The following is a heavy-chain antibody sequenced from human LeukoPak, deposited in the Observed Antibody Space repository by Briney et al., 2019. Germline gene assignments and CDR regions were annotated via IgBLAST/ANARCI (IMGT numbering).Heavy chain of an antibody. CDR2: ISDGGWT. J-gene: IGHJ4*02. V-gene: IGHV3-23*01. CDR1: ALXPSNYA. D-gene: IGHD4-17*01. Sequence: PGGSLRLSCAASALXPSNYAISWVRQAPGKGQEWVSSISDGGWTAYTDSVKGRFFISRETATNTLYLQMNSLRVEDTAVYYCAKECDYGNTSHMPCYWGQGTLVTVSS. CDR3: AKECDYGNTSHMPCY.